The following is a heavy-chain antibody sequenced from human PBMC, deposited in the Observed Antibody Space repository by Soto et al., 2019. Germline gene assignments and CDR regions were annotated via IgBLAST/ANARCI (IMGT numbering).Heavy chain of an antibody. Sequence: GGSLRLSCAASGFTFSKYWMTWVRQAPGKGLEWVANIKEDGGEDYYADSVKGRFTISRDNAKNSLFLQLSSLGAEDTATYYCTRGWQSSYCSSTTCYFFGLDVWGQGSTVTISS. V-gene: IGHV3-7*01. J-gene: IGHJ6*02. CDR1: GFTFSKYW. D-gene: IGHD2-2*01. CDR3: TRGWQSSYCSSTTCYFFGLDV. CDR2: IKEDGGED.